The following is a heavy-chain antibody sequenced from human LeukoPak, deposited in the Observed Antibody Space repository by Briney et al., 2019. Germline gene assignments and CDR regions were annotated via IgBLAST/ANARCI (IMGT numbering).Heavy chain of an antibody. Sequence: SETLSLTRTVSGGSISNYYWSWIRQPPGKGLEWIGYIYYSGSTNYNPPLKSRVTISVDTSKNQFSLKLSSVTAADTAVYYCVVGAQRRAPSPNDYWGQGTLVTVS. J-gene: IGHJ4*02. CDR2: IYYSGST. CDR1: GGSISNYY. D-gene: IGHD1-26*01. V-gene: IGHV4-59*01. CDR3: VVGAQRRAPSPNDY.